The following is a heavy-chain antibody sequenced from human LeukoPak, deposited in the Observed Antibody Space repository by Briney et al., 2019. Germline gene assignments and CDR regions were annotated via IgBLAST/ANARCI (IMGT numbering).Heavy chain of an antibody. J-gene: IGHJ4*02. Sequence: GGSLRLSCAASGFTFSSYAMSWVRQAPGKGLEWVSAISGGGASTYYADSVKGRFTISRDNAKNSLYLQMNSLRDEDTAVYYCARATVTTDSWGQGTLVTVSS. D-gene: IGHD4-17*01. CDR3: ARATVTTDS. CDR2: ISGGGAST. V-gene: IGHV3-23*01. CDR1: GFTFSSYA.